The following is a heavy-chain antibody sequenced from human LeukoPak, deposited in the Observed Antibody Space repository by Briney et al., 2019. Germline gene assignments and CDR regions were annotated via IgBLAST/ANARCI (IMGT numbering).Heavy chain of an antibody. J-gene: IGHJ4*02. V-gene: IGHV3-48*03. CDR1: GFTFSSYE. D-gene: IGHD6-19*01. CDR2: ISSSGSTI. Sequence: DPGGSLRLSCAASGFTFSSYEMNWVRQAPGKGLEWVSYISSSGSTIYYADSVKGRFTISRDNAKNSLYLQMNSLRAEDTAVYCCARDPGWYYFDYWGQGTLVTVSS. CDR3: ARDPGWYYFDY.